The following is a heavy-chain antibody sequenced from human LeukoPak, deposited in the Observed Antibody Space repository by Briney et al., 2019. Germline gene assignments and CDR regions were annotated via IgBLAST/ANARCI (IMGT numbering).Heavy chain of an antibody. Sequence: GGSLRLSCAASGFTFDDYAMHWVRQAPGKGLEWVSGISWNSGSIGYADSVKGRFTISRDNAKNSLYLQMNSLRAEDTALYYCARVTGYMIEDYFDYWGQGTLVTVSS. CDR2: ISWNSGSI. D-gene: IGHD3-22*01. CDR3: ARVTGYMIEDYFDY. J-gene: IGHJ4*02. CDR1: GFTFDDYA. V-gene: IGHV3-9*01.